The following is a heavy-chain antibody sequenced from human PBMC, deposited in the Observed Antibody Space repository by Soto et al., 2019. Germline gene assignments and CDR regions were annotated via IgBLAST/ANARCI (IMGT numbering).Heavy chain of an antibody. CDR2: IYPGASDI. CDR3: ARQGTSRGSDYAAFDF. CDR1: GYTFIYFW. D-gene: IGHD3-10*01. V-gene: IGHV5-51*01. J-gene: IGHJ4*02. Sequence: PGESLKISCQASGYTFIYFWVAWVRQVPGKGLEWMGVIYPGASDIRYSPSFEGHVTISADKSTNTAYLQWSSLEAADTAIYYCARQGTSRGSDYAAFDFSGPGTLVTVFS.